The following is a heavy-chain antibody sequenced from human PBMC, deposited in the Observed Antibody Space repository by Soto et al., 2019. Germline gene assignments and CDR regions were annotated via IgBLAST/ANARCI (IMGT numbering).Heavy chain of an antibody. CDR1: GDSVSSNSAA. V-gene: IGHV6-1*01. D-gene: IGHD3-9*01. CDR2: TYYRSKWYN. J-gene: IGHJ3*02. Sequence: SQTLSLTCAISGDSVSSNSAAWNWIRQSPSRGLEWLGRTYYRSKWYNDYAVSVKSRITINPDTSKNQFSLQLNSVTPEDTAVYYCARGGGERHYDILTGYYKVSGAFDTWGQGTMVTVSS. CDR3: ARGGGERHYDILTGYYKVSGAFDT.